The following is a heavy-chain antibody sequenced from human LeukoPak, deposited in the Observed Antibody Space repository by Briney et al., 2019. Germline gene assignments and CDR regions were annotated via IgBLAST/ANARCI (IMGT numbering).Heavy chain of an antibody. CDR3: ARDNGDYYHYYYYYYMDV. CDR2: ISAYNGNT. CDR1: GYTFTSYG. D-gene: IGHD4-17*01. J-gene: IGHJ6*03. V-gene: IGHV1-18*01. Sequence: EASVKVSCKASGYTFTSYGISWVRQAPGQGLEWMGWISAYNGNTDYAQKLQGRVTITADESTSTAYMELSSLRSEDTAVYYCARDNGDYYHYYYYYYMDVWGKGTTVTISS.